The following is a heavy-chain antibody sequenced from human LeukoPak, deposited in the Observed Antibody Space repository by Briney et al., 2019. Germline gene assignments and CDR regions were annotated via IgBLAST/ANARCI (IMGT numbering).Heavy chain of an antibody. D-gene: IGHD2-15*01. V-gene: IGHV1-69*13. CDR2: IIPIFGTA. CDR1: GGTFSSYA. J-gene: IGHJ4*02. CDR3: ARDLLRDVVVVAALGY. Sequence: SVKVSCKASGGTFSSYAISWVRQAPGQGLEWMGGIIPIFGTANYAQKFQGRVTITADESTSTAYMELSSLRSEDTAVYYCARDLLRDVVVVAALGYWGQGTLVTVSS.